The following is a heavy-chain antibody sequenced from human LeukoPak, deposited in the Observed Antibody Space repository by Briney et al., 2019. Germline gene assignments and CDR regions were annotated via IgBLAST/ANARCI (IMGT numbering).Heavy chain of an antibody. J-gene: IGHJ4*02. Sequence: GASVKVSCKASGGTFSSYAISWVRQAPGQGLEWMGGIIPIFGTANYAQKFQGRVTITADESTSTAYMELSSLRSEDTAVYYCARSLTRGDIVVTGDYWGQGTLVTVSS. CDR2: IIPIFGTA. V-gene: IGHV1-69*13. D-gene: IGHD2-2*01. CDR1: GGTFSSYA. CDR3: ARSLTRGDIVVTGDY.